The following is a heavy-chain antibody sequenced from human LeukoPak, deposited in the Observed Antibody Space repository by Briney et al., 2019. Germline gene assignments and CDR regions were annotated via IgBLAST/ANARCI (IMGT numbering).Heavy chain of an antibody. J-gene: IGHJ1*01. CDR2: IAPNNGGT. CDR1: GYTFTCY. Sequence: GASVKVSFKASGYTFTCYMHWVRQAPGPGLEWMGFIAPNNGGTNYAQKFQGRVTLTSDTSISTAYMELSSLRSDDTAMYHCATDEGGWGQGTLVTVSS. V-gene: IGHV1-2*02. CDR3: ATDEGG. D-gene: IGHD3-16*01.